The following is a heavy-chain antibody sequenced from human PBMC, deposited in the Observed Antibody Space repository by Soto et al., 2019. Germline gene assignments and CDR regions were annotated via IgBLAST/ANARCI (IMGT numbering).Heavy chain of an antibody. V-gene: IGHV1-2*02. CDR1: GYTFTDYF. J-gene: IGHJ4*02. D-gene: IGHD5-12*01. Sequence: QVPLVQSGAELKKPGASMKVSCQASGYTFTDYFIHWVRQAPGQGLEWMGWVNPDNGGTVYAQKFQGRLTMARDTPVTTVYMELSGLRSGDTAVYYCARSTQYSASPEFDFWGQGTLVAVSS. CDR2: VNPDNGGT. CDR3: ARSTQYSASPEFDF.